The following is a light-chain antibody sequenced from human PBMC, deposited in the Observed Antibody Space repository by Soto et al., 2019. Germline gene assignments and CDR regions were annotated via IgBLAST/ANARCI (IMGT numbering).Light chain of an antibody. CDR2: EIS. CDR3: SSYTSTGTLYV. Sequence: QSVLTQPASVSGSPGQSITISCTGTSNDIGDYNYVSWYQQHPGEAPKLMIYEISKRPSGVSNRFSGSKSGNTASLTISGLQAGDEANYYCSSYTSTGTLYVFGTGTKVTVL. J-gene: IGLJ1*01. CDR1: SNDIGDYNY. V-gene: IGLV2-14*01.